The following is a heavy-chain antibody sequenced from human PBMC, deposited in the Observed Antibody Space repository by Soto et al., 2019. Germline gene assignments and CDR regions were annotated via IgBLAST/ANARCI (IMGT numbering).Heavy chain of an antibody. D-gene: IGHD4-17*01. CDR1: LFIVSDNY. CDR3: ATRMTKATY. Sequence: EVRLVQSGGGLVQPGGSLRLSCAASLFIVSDNYMSWVRQAPGKGLEWVSLIYSGGGTDYAESVKGRFTISRDNSKNTLYLQMNSLKAEDTGIYYCATRMTKATYWGQGTVVTVSS. CDR2: IYSGGGT. V-gene: IGHV3-66*01. J-gene: IGHJ4*02.